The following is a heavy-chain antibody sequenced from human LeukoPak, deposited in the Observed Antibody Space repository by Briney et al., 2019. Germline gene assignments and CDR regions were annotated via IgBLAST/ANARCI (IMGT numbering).Heavy chain of an antibody. D-gene: IGHD3-22*01. V-gene: IGHV3-21*01. CDR3: ARRYYDSSGYLYYFDY. CDR1: GFTFSSYS. Sequence: GGSLRLSCAASGFTFSSYSMNWVRQVPGKGLEWVSSISSSSSYIYYADSVKGRFTISRDNAKNSLYLQMNSLRAEDTAVYYCARRYYDSSGYLYYFDYWGQGTLVTVSS. CDR2: ISSSSSYI. J-gene: IGHJ4*02.